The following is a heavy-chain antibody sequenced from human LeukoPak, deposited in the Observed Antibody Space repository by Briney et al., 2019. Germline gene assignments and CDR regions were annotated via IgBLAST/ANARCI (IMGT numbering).Heavy chain of an antibody. CDR1: GFPFSNYA. CDR2: ISSSSSYI. D-gene: IGHD6-19*01. Sequence: GGSLRLSCVASGFPFSNYAMTWVRQAPGKGLEWVSSISSSSSYIYYADSVKGRFTISRDNAKNSLYLQMNSLRAEDTAVYYCARGSSGWYTGDYWGQGTLVTVSS. J-gene: IGHJ4*02. V-gene: IGHV3-21*01. CDR3: ARGSSGWYTGDY.